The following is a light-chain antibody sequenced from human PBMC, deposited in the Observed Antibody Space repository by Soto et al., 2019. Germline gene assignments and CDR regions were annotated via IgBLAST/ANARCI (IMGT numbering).Light chain of an antibody. V-gene: IGLV1-44*01. CDR2: SND. J-gene: IGLJ3*02. Sequence: QSVLTQAPSASGTPGQRVTISCSGSSSNIGSNTVTWYQQVPGTAPKLLIYSNDQRPSGVPDRFSGSKSGTSASLAIAGLQSEDEADYYCSAWDDSRNGGVFGGGTKLTVL. CDR3: SAWDDSRNGGV. CDR1: SSNIGSNT.